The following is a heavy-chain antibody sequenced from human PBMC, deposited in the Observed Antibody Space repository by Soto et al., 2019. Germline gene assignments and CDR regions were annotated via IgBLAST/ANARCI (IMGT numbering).Heavy chain of an antibody. CDR3: ARLPAF. CDR2: ISGYDGST. CDR1: GYTFTSYG. Sequence: QVQLVQSAAEVQKPRASVKVSCNTSGYTFTSYGINWVRQAPGQGLEWLGWISGYDGSTNYAKKIQGRVNMTADTSTSTVYMDLRSLRPDDTAVYYCARLPAFWGQGALVTVS. V-gene: IGHV1-18*04. J-gene: IGHJ4*02.